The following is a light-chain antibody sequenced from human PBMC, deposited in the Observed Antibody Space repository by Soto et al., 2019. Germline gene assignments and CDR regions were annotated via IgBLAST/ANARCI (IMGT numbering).Light chain of an antibody. V-gene: IGKV4-1*01. CDR1: QSVFSSSNYRNY. CDR3: QQYYSSPPT. Sequence: DIVMTQSPDSLAVSLGERATFNCKSSQSVFSSSNYRNYLAWYQQKPSQSPKLLIYWASTRESGVPDRFSGSGCGTDFTLTISNLQAEDVAVYYCQQYYSSPPTFGQGTKVEIK. J-gene: IGKJ1*01. CDR2: WAS.